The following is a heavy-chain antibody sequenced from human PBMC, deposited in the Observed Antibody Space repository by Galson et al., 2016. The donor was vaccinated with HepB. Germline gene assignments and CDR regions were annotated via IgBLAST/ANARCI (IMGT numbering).Heavy chain of an antibody. Sequence: SETLSLTCTVSGGSISSHYWSWIRQPPGKGPEWLGYVSYSGDTNYNPSLRSRLTISIDTSKNQFSLKLISMTAADTAVYYCARNGRTARGAFDIWGQGTMVTVSS. CDR1: GGSISSHY. V-gene: IGHV4-59*11. CDR3: ARNGRTARGAFDI. CDR2: VSYSGDT. J-gene: IGHJ3*02. D-gene: IGHD2-8*01.